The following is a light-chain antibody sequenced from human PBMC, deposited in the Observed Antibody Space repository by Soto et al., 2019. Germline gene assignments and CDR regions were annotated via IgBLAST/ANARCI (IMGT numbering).Light chain of an antibody. CDR3: QQRSNWPPAWT. J-gene: IGKJ1*01. Sequence: EIVLTQSPATLSLSPGERATLSCRASQSVSSYLAWYQQKPGQAPRLLIYDASNRATGIPARFSGSGSGTDCTLTISGLEPEDFAVYYCQQRSNWPPAWTFGQGTKVEIK. CDR1: QSVSSY. CDR2: DAS. V-gene: IGKV3-11*01.